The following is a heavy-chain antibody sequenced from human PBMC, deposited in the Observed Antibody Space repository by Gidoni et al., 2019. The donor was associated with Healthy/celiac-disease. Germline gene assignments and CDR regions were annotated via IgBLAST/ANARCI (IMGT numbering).Heavy chain of an antibody. D-gene: IGHD3-10*01. CDR3: ARNVYYGSGRDYYYYYGMDV. CDR1: GYSFTSYW. J-gene: IGHJ6*02. Sequence: EVQLVQSGAEVKKPGESLKISCKGSGYSFTSYWIGWVRQMPGKGLEWMGIIYPGDSDTRYSPSFQGQVTISADKSISTAYLQWSSLKASDTAMYYCARNVYYGSGRDYYYYYGMDVWGQGTTVTVSS. CDR2: IYPGDSDT. V-gene: IGHV5-51*01.